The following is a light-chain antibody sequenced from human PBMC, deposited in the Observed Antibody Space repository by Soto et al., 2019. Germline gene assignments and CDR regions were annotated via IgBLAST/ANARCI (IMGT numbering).Light chain of an antibody. CDR3: QTWGTGIVV. J-gene: IGLJ2*01. Sequence: QLVLTQSPSASASLGASVKLTCNLSSGYSSYAIAWHQQQPEKGPRYLMKVNSDGSHSKGDGIPDRFSGSSSGAERYLTISSLQSEDEADYYCQTWGTGIVVFGGGTKLTVL. V-gene: IGLV4-69*01. CDR2: VNSDGSH. CDR1: SGYSSYA.